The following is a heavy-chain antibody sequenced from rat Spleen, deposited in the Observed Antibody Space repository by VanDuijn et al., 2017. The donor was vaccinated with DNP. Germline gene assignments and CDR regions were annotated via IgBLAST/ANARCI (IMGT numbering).Heavy chain of an antibody. V-gene: IGHV1-43*01. J-gene: IGHJ2*01. CDR2: IAPGSGGT. Sequence: QVQLQQSGAELAKPGSSVKISCKASGYTFTSYYISWIKQTTGQGLEWTGYIAPGSGGTKYNEKFKGKATLTVDKSSSTAYMQLSSLTPVDTAVYYCARGVDYWGQGVMVTVSS. CDR3: ARGVDY. CDR1: GYTFTSYY.